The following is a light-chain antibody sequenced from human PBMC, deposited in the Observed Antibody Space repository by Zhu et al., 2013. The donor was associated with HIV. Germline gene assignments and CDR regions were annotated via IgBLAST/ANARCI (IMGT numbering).Light chain of an antibody. CDR2: GAS. Sequence: EIVLTQSPGTLSLSPGERATLSCRGSQSVSSSYLAWYQQKPGQAPRLLIYGASNRATGIPDRFSGSGSGTDFTLTITRVEPEDFAVYYCQQRSNWHTFGQGTRLEIK. J-gene: IGKJ5*01. CDR3: QQRSNWHT. V-gene: IGKV3D-20*02. CDR1: QSVSSSY.